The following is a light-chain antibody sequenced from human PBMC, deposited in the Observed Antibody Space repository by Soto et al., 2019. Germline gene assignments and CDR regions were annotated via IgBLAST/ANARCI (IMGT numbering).Light chain of an antibody. J-gene: IGKJ1*01. CDR3: QQYNSYST. Sequence: IQMTQAPSTLAGSLGDRLTITCRASQTISSWLAWYQQKPGKAPKLLIYKASTLKSGVPSRFSGSGSGTEFTLTISSLQPDDFATYYCQQYNSYSTFGQGTKVDIK. V-gene: IGKV1-5*03. CDR1: QTISSW. CDR2: KAS.